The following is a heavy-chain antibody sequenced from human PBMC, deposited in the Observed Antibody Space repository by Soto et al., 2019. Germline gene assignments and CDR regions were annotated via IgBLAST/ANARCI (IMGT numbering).Heavy chain of an antibody. V-gene: IGHV4-59*08. D-gene: IGHD3-9*01. CDR1: GGSISSYY. CDR3: ARHTDDILTGNEALDI. Sequence: PSETLSLTCTVSGGSISSYYWSWIRQSPGKGLEWIGYVYYSGTTNYNPTLKSRITILVDTSENQFSLKLTSVTAADTAVYYCARHTDDILTGNEALDIWGQGTVVTVSS. CDR2: VYYSGTT. J-gene: IGHJ3*02.